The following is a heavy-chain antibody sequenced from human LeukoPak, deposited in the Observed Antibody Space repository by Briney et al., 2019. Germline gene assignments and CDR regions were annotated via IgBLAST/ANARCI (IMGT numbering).Heavy chain of an antibody. CDR2: IYYSGST. Sequence: SETLSLTCTVSGGSISSSSYYWGWIRQPPGKGLEWIGSIYYSGSTYYNPSLKSRVTISVDKSKNQFSLKLSSVTAADTAVYYCARDLRGYSYGLGYYYYYMDVWGKGTTVTVSS. CDR1: GGSISSSSYY. CDR3: ARDLRGYSYGLGYYYYYMDV. D-gene: IGHD5-18*01. J-gene: IGHJ6*03. V-gene: IGHV4-39*07.